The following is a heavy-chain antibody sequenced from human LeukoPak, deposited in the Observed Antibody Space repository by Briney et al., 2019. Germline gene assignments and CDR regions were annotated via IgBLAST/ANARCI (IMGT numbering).Heavy chain of an antibody. CDR2: ISYDGSNK. CDR1: GFTFSSYG. Sequence: GGSLRLSCAASGFTFSSYGMHWVRQAPGQGLERVAVISYDGSNKYYADSVKGRFTISRDNSKNTLYLQMNSLRAEDTAVYHCAKGRYNYDFWSGYYPHYYYYYGMDVWGQGTTVTVSS. V-gene: IGHV3-30*18. CDR3: AKGRYNYDFWSGYYPHYYYYYGMDV. J-gene: IGHJ6*02. D-gene: IGHD3-3*01.